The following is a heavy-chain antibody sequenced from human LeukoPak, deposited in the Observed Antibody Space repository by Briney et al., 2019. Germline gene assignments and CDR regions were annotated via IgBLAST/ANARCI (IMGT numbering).Heavy chain of an antibody. CDR2: ISYDGSNK. J-gene: IGHJ3*02. Sequence: GGSLRLSCAASGFTFSSYAMHWVRQAPGKGLEWVAVISYDGSNKYYADSVKGRFTISRDNSKNTLYLQMNSLRAEDTAVYYCARDRQAYYDSSGYPSGAFDIWGQGTMVTVSS. CDR3: ARDRQAYYDSSGYPSGAFDI. V-gene: IGHV3-30-3*01. D-gene: IGHD3-22*01. CDR1: GFTFSSYA.